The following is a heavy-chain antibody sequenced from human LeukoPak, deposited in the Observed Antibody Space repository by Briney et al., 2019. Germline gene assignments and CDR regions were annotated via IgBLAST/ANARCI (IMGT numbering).Heavy chain of an antibody. Sequence: SETLSLTCTVSDGSMSSYYWSWIRQPPGKGLERIGYIYYSGSTFYNPSLKSRVTISLDTSRNQFSLRLGSATAADTAVYYCARRIAVAGIFDYWGQGTLVTVSS. J-gene: IGHJ4*02. CDR2: IYYSGST. V-gene: IGHV4-59*01. D-gene: IGHD6-19*01. CDR1: DGSMSSYY. CDR3: ARRIAVAGIFDY.